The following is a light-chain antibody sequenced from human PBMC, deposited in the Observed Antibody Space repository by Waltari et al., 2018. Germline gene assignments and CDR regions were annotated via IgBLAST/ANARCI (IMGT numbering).Light chain of an antibody. CDR2: DAS. CDR1: QSVSSY. Sequence: ESMLTQSPAILSLSPGERATLSCRASQSVSSYLAWYQQKPGQAPRLLIYDASSRATGIPARFSGSGSGTDFTLTISSLEPEDFAVYYCQQRSNWLITFGQGTRLEIK. CDR3: QQRSNWLIT. V-gene: IGKV3-11*01. J-gene: IGKJ5*01.